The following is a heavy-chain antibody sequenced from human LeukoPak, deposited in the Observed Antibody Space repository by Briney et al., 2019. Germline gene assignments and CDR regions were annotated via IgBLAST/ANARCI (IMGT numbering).Heavy chain of an antibody. J-gene: IGHJ3*02. CDR2: IYYSGST. Sequence: PSETLSLTCTVSGGSISSYYWSWIRQPPGKGLEWIGYIYYSGSTNYNPSLKSRVTISVDTSKNQFSLKLSSVTAADTAVYYCARDMRCSGGSCYDAFDIWGQGTMVTVSS. D-gene: IGHD2-15*01. CDR3: ARDMRCSGGSCYDAFDI. V-gene: IGHV4-59*01. CDR1: GGSISSYY.